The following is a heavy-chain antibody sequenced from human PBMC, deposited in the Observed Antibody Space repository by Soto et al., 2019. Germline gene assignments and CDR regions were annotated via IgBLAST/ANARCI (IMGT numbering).Heavy chain of an antibody. CDR1: GYTFTSYD. CDR2: MNPNSGNT. V-gene: IGHV1-8*01. D-gene: IGHD2-2*01. J-gene: IGHJ5*02. CDR3: ARIRLGYCSSTSCFRRRQGGYWFDP. Sequence: ASVKVSCKASGYTFTSYDINWVRQATGQGLEWMGWMNPNSGNTGYAQKFQGRVTMTRNTSISTAYMELSSLRSEDTAVYYCARIRLGYCSSTSCFRRRQGGYWFDPWGQGTLVTVSS.